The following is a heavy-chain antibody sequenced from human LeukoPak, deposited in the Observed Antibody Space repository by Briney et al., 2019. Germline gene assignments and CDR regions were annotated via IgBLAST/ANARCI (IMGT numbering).Heavy chain of an antibody. D-gene: IGHD1-1*01. CDR2: IYYSGST. V-gene: IGHV4-39*01. CDR3: ARPERGSPFDWFDP. J-gene: IGHJ5*02. Sequence: SETLSLTCTVSGGSISSSSYYWGWIRQPPGKGLEWIGSIYYSGSTYYNPSLKSRVTISVDTSKNQFPLKLSSVTAADTAVYYCARPERGSPFDWFDPWGQGTLVTVSS. CDR1: GGSISSSSYY.